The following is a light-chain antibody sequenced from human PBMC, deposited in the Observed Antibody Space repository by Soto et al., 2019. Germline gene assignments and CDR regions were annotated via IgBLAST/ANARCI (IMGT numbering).Light chain of an antibody. CDR3: QQYSSWWT. V-gene: IGKV1-5*03. CDR2: KAS. Sequence: DIQMTQSPSTLSASVGDRVTITCRASQSISSWLAWYHQKPGKAPKLLIYKASTLESGVPSRFSGSESGTEFTLTINSLQPDDFATYYCQQYSSWWTFGQGTKVEIK. J-gene: IGKJ1*01. CDR1: QSISSW.